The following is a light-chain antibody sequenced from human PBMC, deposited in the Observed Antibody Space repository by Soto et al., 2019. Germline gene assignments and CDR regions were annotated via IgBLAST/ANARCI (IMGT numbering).Light chain of an antibody. CDR3: QHYNNWPPYS. Sequence: EIVMTQSPATLSVSPGEGATLSCRASQSVNSNLAWYQKKPGQPPRLLILAASTRATGVPARFSGSGSGTEFTLTFSTLQSEDFATYYCQHYNNWPPYSFGQGTKVDIK. V-gene: IGKV3-15*01. CDR2: AAS. CDR1: QSVNSN. J-gene: IGKJ2*03.